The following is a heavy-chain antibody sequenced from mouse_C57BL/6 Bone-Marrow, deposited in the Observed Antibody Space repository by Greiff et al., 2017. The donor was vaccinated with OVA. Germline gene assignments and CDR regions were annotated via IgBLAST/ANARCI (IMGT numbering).Heavy chain of an antibody. CDR2: IHPNSGST. V-gene: IGHV1-64*01. CDR3: ASRGVLLLRYFDV. D-gene: IGHD1-1*01. J-gene: IGHJ1*03. CDR1: GYTFTSYW. Sequence: VKLQQPGAELVKPGASVKLSCKASGYTFTSYWMHWVKQRPGQGLEWIGMIHPNSGSTNYNEKFKSKATLTVDKSSSTAYMQLSSLTSEDSAVYYCASRGVLLLRYFDVWGTGTTVTVSS.